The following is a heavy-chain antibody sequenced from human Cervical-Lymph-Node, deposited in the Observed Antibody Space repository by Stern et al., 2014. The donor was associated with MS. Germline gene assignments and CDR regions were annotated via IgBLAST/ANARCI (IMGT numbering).Heavy chain of an antibody. D-gene: IGHD4-17*01. Sequence: EVQLVESGAEVKKPGESLKISCKGSGYSFTANWIAWVRQMPGKGLEWMGIIYPGDSDTRYSPSSQGQVTISADNSISTAYLQWSSLKASDTAMYYCARDYGDYAFDYWGQGTLVTVSS. J-gene: IGHJ4*02. CDR1: GYSFTANW. CDR3: ARDYGDYAFDY. CDR2: IYPGDSDT. V-gene: IGHV5-51*01.